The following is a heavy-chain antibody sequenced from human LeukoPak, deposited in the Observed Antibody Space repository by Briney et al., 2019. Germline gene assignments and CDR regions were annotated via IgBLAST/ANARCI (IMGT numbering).Heavy chain of an antibody. CDR1: GGTFSSYA. Sequence: ASVKVSCKASGGTFSSYAISWVRQAPGQALEWMGRIIPIFGTANYAQKFQGRVTITTDESTSTAYMELSSLRSEDTAVYYCASQKGVVGVDYWGQGTLVTVSS. V-gene: IGHV1-69*05. D-gene: IGHD1-26*01. J-gene: IGHJ4*02. CDR2: IIPIFGTA. CDR3: ASQKGVVGVDY.